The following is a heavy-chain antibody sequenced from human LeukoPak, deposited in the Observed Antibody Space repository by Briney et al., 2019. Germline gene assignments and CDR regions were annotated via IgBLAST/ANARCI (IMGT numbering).Heavy chain of an antibody. CDR3: ARQSAIRATDY. CDR1: GGSFSGYY. J-gene: IGHJ4*02. Sequence: PSETLSLTCAVYGGSFSGYYWSWIRQPPGKGLEWIGEINHSGSTSYNPSLKSRVTISVDTSKNQFSLKLSSVTAADTAVYYCARQSAIRATDYWGQGTLVTVSS. V-gene: IGHV4-34*01. CDR2: INHSGST. D-gene: IGHD6-25*01.